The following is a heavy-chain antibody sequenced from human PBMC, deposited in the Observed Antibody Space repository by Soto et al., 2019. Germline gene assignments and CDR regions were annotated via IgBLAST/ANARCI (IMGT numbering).Heavy chain of an antibody. D-gene: IGHD3-10*01. V-gene: IGHV3-21*01. Sequence: GGSLRLSCAASGFTFSSYSMNWVRQAPGKGLEWVSSISSSSSYIYYADSVKGRFTISRDNAKNSLYLQMNSLRAEDTAVYYCARDLSPRLRGEGSAFDIWGQGTMVTVSS. CDR1: GFTFSSYS. J-gene: IGHJ3*02. CDR3: ARDLSPRLRGEGSAFDI. CDR2: ISSSSSYI.